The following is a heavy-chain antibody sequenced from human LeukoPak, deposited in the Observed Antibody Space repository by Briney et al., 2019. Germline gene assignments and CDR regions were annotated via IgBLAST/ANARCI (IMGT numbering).Heavy chain of an antibody. D-gene: IGHD1-26*01. CDR3: ARAVGGNRFDP. J-gene: IGHJ5*02. CDR1: GGSISNGGYY. V-gene: IGHV4-31*03. CDR2: IYYSGST. Sequence: SETLSLTCTVSGGSISNGGYYWSWIRQHPGKGLEWIGYIYYSGSTYYNPSLKSRVTISVDTSKNQFSLKLSSVTAADTAVYYCARAVGGNRFDPWGQGTLVTVSS.